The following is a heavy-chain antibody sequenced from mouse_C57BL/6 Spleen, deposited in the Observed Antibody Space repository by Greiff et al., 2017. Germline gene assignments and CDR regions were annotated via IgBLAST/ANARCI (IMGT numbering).Heavy chain of an antibody. D-gene: IGHD2-1*01. CDR3: ARARLGGYGNLYAMDY. CDR1: GYTFTSYW. J-gene: IGHJ4*01. CDR2: IDPNSGGT. Sequence: VQPQQPGAELVKPGASVKLSCKASGYTFTSYWMHWVKQRPGRGLEWIGRIDPNSGGTKYNEKFKSKATLTVDKPSSTAYMQLSSLTSEDSAVYYCARARLGGYGNLYAMDYWGQGTSVTVSS. V-gene: IGHV1-72*01.